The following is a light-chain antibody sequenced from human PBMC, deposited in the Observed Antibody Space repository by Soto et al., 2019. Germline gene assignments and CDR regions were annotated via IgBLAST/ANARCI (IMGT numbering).Light chain of an antibody. J-gene: IGKJ4*01. V-gene: IGKV1-39*01. CDR3: QQSNSPPRT. Sequence: DIQMTPSPSSLSASAGDRVTITCRASQNISTYLNWYQQKAGKAPKLLISVASTLQRGVPSRFSGSGSGTDFTLTILRLQPEDFVTYYCQQSNSPPRTFGGGTKVEIK. CDR2: VAS. CDR1: QNISTY.